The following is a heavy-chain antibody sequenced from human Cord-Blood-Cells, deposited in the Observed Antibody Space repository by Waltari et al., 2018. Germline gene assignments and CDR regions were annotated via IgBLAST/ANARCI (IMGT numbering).Heavy chain of an antibody. CDR1: GGTFSSYA. V-gene: IGHV1-69*09. CDR2: IIPIRGIA. CDR3: ARHMVRGVIIDY. D-gene: IGHD3-10*01. Sequence: QVQLVQSGAEVKKPGSSVKVSCKASGGTFSSYAISWVRQAPGQGLEWMGRIIPIRGIANYAQKFQGRVTITADKSTSTAYMELSSLRSEDTAVYYCARHMVRGVIIDYWGQGTLVTVSS. J-gene: IGHJ4*02.